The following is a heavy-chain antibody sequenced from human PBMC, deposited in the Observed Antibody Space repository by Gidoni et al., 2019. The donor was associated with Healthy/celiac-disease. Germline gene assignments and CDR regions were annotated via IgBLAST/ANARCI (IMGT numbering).Heavy chain of an antibody. CDR1: GGAISSSSYY. Sequence: QLQLQESGPGLAKPSETLSLTCTVSGGAISSSSYYWGWIRQPPGKGLEWIGSIYYSGSTYYNPSLKSRVTISVDTSKNQFSLKLSSVTAADTAVYYCAGGDYYYYYGMDVWGQGTTVTVSS. V-gene: IGHV4-39*07. CDR2: IYYSGST. D-gene: IGHD2-21*02. CDR3: AGGDYYYYYGMDV. J-gene: IGHJ6*02.